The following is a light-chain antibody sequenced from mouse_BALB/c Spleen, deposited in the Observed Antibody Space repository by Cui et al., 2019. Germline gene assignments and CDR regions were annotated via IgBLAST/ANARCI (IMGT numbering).Light chain of an antibody. J-gene: IGKJ5*01. V-gene: IGKV8-21*01. CDR3: KQSYNLLT. Sequence: DIVMSQSPSSLAVSAGEKVTMSCKSSQSLLNSRTRKNYVAWYQQKRGQYTKRLIYWESTRESGVPDRFTGSGSGTDFTLTISSVQAEDLAVYYCKQSYNLLTFGAGTKLELK. CDR2: WES. CDR1: QSLLNSRTRKNY.